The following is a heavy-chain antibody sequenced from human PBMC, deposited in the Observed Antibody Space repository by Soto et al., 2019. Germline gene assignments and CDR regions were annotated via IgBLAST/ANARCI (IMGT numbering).Heavy chain of an antibody. D-gene: IGHD3-22*01. Sequence: ASETLSLTCTVSGGSISGYYWTWIRQPAGKGLEWIGRIYSSGITSYNPSLRSRVTMSVDTSRNQLSLRLTSVTAADTAVYFCARLYDSSGYYELEYWGQGALVTVSS. J-gene: IGHJ4*02. CDR1: GGSISGYY. CDR2: IYSSGIT. V-gene: IGHV4-4*07. CDR3: ARLYDSSGYYELEY.